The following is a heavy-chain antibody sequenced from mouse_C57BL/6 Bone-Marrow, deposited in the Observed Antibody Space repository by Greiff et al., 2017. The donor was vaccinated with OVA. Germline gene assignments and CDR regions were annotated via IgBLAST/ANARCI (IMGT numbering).Heavy chain of an antibody. D-gene: IGHD2-4*01. CDR1: GYTFTSYW. Sequence: QVHVKQPGTELVKPGASVKLSCKASGYTFTSYWMHWVKQRPGQGLEWIGNINPSNGGTNYNEKFKGKATLTADKSSSTAYLELRSLTSEDSAVYFCASYDYDPYYFDYWGQGTTLTVSS. CDR3: ASYDYDPYYFDY. V-gene: IGHV1-53*01. CDR2: INPSNGGT. J-gene: IGHJ2*01.